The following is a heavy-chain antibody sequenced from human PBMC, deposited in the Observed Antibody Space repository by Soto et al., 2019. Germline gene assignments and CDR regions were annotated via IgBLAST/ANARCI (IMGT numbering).Heavy chain of an antibody. Sequence: GGSLRLSCAASGFTFSSYGMHWVRQAPGKGLEWVAVISYNGSNKYYADSVKGRFTISRDNSKNTLYLQMNSLRAEDTAVYYCAKPYYYDSSPWAARGREYFQHWGQGTLVTVSS. CDR1: GFTFSSYG. V-gene: IGHV3-30*18. CDR3: AKPYYYDSSPWAARGREYFQH. D-gene: IGHD3-22*01. CDR2: ISYNGSNK. J-gene: IGHJ1*01.